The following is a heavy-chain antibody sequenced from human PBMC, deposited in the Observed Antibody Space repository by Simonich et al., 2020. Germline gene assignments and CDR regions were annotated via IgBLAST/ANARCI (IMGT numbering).Heavy chain of an antibody. CDR3: AKDLGERITMIVVVIDAFDI. Sequence: GGGLVQPGGSLRLSCAASGFTFSSYAMSWVRQAPGKGLEWCSASSGSGGSTYYADSVKGRFTISRDNSKNTLYLQMNSLRAEDTAVYYCAKDLGERITMIVVVIDAFDIWGQGTMVTVSS. J-gene: IGHJ3*02. D-gene: IGHD3-22*01. V-gene: IGHV3-23*01. CDR1: GFTFSSYA. CDR2: SSGSGGST.